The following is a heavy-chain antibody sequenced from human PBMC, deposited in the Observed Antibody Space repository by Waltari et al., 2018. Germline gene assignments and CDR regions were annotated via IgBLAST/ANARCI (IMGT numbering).Heavy chain of an antibody. V-gene: IGHV4-39*01. J-gene: IGHJ4*02. D-gene: IGHD4-17*01. CDR1: GGAISSSSYY. CDR3: ARRYGDYVDAYF. Sequence: QLQLQESGPGLVKPSETLSLTCTVSGGAISSSSYYWGWMRQAPGKGLEWIGSFFYSGSTYYKPSLRSRGTISVDASKNQFSLRLSSVTAADTAVYYCARRYGDYVDAYFWGQGTLVTVSS. CDR2: FFYSGST.